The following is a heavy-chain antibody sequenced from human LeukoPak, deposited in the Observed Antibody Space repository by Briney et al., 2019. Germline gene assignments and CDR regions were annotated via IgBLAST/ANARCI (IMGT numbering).Heavy chain of an antibody. V-gene: IGHV1-2*04. D-gene: IGHD3-16*02. CDR2: INPNSGGT. Sequence: ASVRVSCKASGYTFTAYYMHWVRQAPGQGLEWMGWINPNSGGTNYAQKFKGWDTLTRDTSINTTYMELSRLASDVTAVYFCARGTPGSYLGFWGQGTLVTVSP. CDR1: GYTFTAYY. CDR3: ARGTPGSYLGF. J-gene: IGHJ4*02.